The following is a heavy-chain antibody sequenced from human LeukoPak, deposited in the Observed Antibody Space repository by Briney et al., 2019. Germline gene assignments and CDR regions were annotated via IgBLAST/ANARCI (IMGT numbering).Heavy chain of an antibody. CDR1: GGSFSGYY. CDR2: INHSGST. J-gene: IGHJ4*02. CDR3: ARGRYYYDSSGVFDY. Sequence: SETPSLTCAVYGGSFSGYYWSWIRQPPGKGLEWIGEINHSGSTNYNPSLKSRVTISVDTSKNQFSLKLSSVTAADTAVYYCARGRYYYDSSGVFDYWGQGTLVTVSS. V-gene: IGHV4-34*01. D-gene: IGHD3-22*01.